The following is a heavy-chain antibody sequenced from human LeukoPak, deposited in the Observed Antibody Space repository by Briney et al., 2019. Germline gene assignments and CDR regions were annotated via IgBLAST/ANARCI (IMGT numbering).Heavy chain of an antibody. CDR3: AKSYCSGGTCYENDN. CDR1: GFTFSIYG. V-gene: IGHV3-30*02. Sequence: GGSLRLSCAASGFTFSIYGMHWVRQAPGKGLEWVAFIRHDGSNKYYPESVKGRFTISRDNSKNTLFLQMNSLRAEDTAVYYCAKSYCSGGTCYENDNWGQGTLVTVSS. CDR2: IRHDGSNK. J-gene: IGHJ4*02. D-gene: IGHD2-15*01.